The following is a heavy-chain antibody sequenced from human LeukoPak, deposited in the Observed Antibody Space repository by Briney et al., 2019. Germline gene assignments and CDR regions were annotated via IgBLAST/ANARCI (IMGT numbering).Heavy chain of an antibody. CDR1: GYSITFGYY. V-gene: IGHV4-38-2*02. CDR2: IYHSGTT. Sequence: SETLSLTCTVSGYSITFGYYWGWIRQPPGKGLEWIGSIYHSGTTYYNPSLKSRVTISVDTSKNQFSLKLSSVTAADTAVYYCARRYGSGSSGTFDYWGQGTLVTVSS. D-gene: IGHD3-10*01. J-gene: IGHJ4*02. CDR3: ARRYGSGSSGTFDY.